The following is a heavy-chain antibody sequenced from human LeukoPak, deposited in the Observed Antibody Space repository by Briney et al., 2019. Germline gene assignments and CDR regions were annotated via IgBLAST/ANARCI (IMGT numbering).Heavy chain of an antibody. D-gene: IGHD5-18*01. CDR2: IYYSGST. V-gene: IGHV4-59*01. CDR1: GGSISSYY. J-gene: IGHJ6*03. Sequence: SETLSLTCTVSGGSISSYYWSWIRQPPGKGLEWIGYIYYSGSTNYNPSLKSRVTIAVDTSKNQFSLKLSSVTAADTAVYYCARTTEGGYTYDYFYYYYMDVWGKGTAVTISS. CDR3: ARTTEGGYTYDYFYYYYMDV.